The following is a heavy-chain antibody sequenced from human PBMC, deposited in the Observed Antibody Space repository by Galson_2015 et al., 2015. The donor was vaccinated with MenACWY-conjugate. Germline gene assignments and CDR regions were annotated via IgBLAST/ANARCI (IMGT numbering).Heavy chain of an antibody. CDR3: AREVRDDYSSGWDLDY. J-gene: IGHJ4*02. CDR2: TGVGGDT. Sequence: SLRLSCAASAFTFSYYDMHWVRQATGQSLEWVSATGVGGDTYYLDSVKGRFTISRENAKNSLYLQMNSLRAEDTAVYYCAREVRDDYSSGWDLDYWGQGILVTVSS. V-gene: IGHV3-13*01. CDR1: AFTFSYYD. D-gene: IGHD6-19*01.